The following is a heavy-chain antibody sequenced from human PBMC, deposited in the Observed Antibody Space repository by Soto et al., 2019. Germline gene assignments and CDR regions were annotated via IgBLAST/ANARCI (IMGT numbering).Heavy chain of an antibody. Sequence: QITLKESGPTLVKPTQTLTLTCTSSGFSLSTSGVGVGWIRQPPGKALEWLALIYWDDDKSYSPSLKSRLTITKDTSKSQVVLTMNDMDPVDTATYYCAHSNGGYSYRDWFDPWGQGTLVTVSS. J-gene: IGHJ5*02. D-gene: IGHD5-18*01. CDR3: AHSNGGYSYRDWFDP. CDR1: GFSLSTSGVG. CDR2: IYWDDDK. V-gene: IGHV2-5*02.